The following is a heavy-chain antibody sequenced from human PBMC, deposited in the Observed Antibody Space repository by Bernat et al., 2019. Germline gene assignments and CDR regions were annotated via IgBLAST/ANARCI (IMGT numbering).Heavy chain of an antibody. Sequence: EVQVLESGGGLVQPGGSLRLSCAASGFGFRDYAMSWVRQAPGKGLEWVSSIRGGGGDTYYANSVKGRFTISRDNSKNTLYLQMSGLGAEDTAVYYCAKGNYDILTGYYSYYYYALDVWGQGTTVTVSS. CDR3: AKGNYDILTGYYSYYYYALDV. CDR2: IRGGGGDT. D-gene: IGHD3-9*01. J-gene: IGHJ6*02. V-gene: IGHV3-23*01. CDR1: GFGFRDYA.